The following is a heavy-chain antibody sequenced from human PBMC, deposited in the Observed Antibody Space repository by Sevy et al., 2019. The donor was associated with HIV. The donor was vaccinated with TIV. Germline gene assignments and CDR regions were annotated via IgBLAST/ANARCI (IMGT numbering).Heavy chain of an antibody. CDR1: GFTFSSYA. CDR3: AKDWYYYDSSGYYYYPYFDY. CDR2: ISGSGGST. J-gene: IGHJ4*02. V-gene: IGHV3-23*01. D-gene: IGHD3-22*01. Sequence: GGSLRLSCAASGFTFSSYAMSWVRQAPGKGLEWVSAISGSGGSTYYADSVKGRFTISRDNSKNTLYLTMNSLRAEDTAVYYCAKDWYYYDSSGYYYYPYFDYWGQGTLVTVSS.